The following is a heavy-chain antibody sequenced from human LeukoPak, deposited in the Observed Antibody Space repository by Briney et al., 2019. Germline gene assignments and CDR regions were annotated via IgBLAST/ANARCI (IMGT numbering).Heavy chain of an antibody. J-gene: IGHJ6*03. CDR3: TRGSIAYYYMDV. D-gene: IGHD3-22*01. CDR2: IYYSGTT. CDR1: GGSISSYY. V-gene: IGHV4-59*01. Sequence: SETLSLTCIVSGGSISSYYWSWIRQPPGKGLEWIGYIYYSGTTNYNPSLKSRVTISVDTSKNQFSLKLSSVTAADTAVYYCTRGSIAYYYMDVWGKGTTVTISS.